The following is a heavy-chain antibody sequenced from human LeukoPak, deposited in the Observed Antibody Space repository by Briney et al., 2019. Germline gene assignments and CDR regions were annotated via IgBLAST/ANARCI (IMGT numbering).Heavy chain of an antibody. D-gene: IGHD1-26*01. CDR3: AKDPRGYSGSYYGLEYYFDY. V-gene: IGHV3-30*04. J-gene: IGHJ4*02. CDR2: ISYDGSNK. Sequence: PGGSLRLSCAASGFTFSSYAMHWVRQAPGKGLEWVAVISYDGSNKYYADSVKGRFTISRDNSKNTLYLQMNSLRAEDTAVYYCAKDPRGYSGSYYGLEYYFDYWGQGTLVTVSS. CDR1: GFTFSSYA.